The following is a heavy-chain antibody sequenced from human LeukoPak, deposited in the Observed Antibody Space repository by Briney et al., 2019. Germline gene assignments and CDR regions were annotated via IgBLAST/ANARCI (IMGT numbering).Heavy chain of an antibody. CDR1: GYTFTAYY. Sequence: GASVTVSCKASGYTFTAYYIHWMRQAPGQGLEGVGWTNPNTGVTKYAQKLQGRVTMTRDSSNSTAYMELNSLPSDDTAVYFCTRGWASLWYFDYWGQGPLVTVS. V-gene: IGHV1-2*02. CDR2: TNPNTGVT. CDR3: TRGWASLWYFDY. J-gene: IGHJ4*02. D-gene: IGHD3-16*01.